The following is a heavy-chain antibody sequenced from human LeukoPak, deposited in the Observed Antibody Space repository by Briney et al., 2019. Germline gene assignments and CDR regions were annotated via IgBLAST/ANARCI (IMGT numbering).Heavy chain of an antibody. CDR3: ARDGSGSGANKEWFDP. CDR1: GYTFTSYG. Sequence: GASVKVSCKASGYTFTSYGISWVRQAPGQGLEWMGWISAYNGNTNYAQKLQGRVTMTTDTSTSTAYMELSRLRSDDTAVYYCARDGSGSGANKEWFDPWGQGTLVTVSS. J-gene: IGHJ5*02. CDR2: ISAYNGNT. V-gene: IGHV1-18*01. D-gene: IGHD1-26*01.